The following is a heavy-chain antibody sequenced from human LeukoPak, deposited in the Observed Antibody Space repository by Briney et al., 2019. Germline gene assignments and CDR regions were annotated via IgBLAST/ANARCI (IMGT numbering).Heavy chain of an antibody. J-gene: IGHJ4*02. D-gene: IGHD3-22*01. V-gene: IGHV1-69*13. Sequence: SVKVSCKASGGTFSSYAISWVRQAPGQGLEWMGGIIPIFGTANYAQKFQGRVTITADESTSTAYMELSSLRSEDTAVYYCARSKDSSGYYLQDFDYWGQGTLVTVSS. CDR2: IIPIFGTA. CDR1: GGTFSSYA. CDR3: ARSKDSSGYYLQDFDY.